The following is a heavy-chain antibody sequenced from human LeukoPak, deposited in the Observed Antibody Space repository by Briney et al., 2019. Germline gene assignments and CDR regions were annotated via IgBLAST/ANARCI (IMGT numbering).Heavy chain of an antibody. CDR1: GFTSSNYN. D-gene: IGHD2-21*02. V-gene: IGHV3-48*04. CDR3: AKQHIVVVTAIRFDY. J-gene: IGHJ4*02. CDR2: ISSSGGTI. Sequence: PGGSLRLSCAASGFTSSNYNMNWVRQAPGKGLEWVSYISSSGGTIYYADSVKGRFTISRDNAKNSLYLQMNSLRAEDTAVYYCAKQHIVVVTAIRFDYWGQGTLVTVSS.